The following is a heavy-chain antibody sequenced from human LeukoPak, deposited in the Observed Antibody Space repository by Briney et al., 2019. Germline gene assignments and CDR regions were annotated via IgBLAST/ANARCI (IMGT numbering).Heavy chain of an antibody. J-gene: IGHJ4*02. CDR2: IYYSGST. V-gene: IGHV4-59*01. CDR1: GGSISSYY. D-gene: IGHD3-22*01. Sequence: SETLSLTCTVSGGSISSYYWSWIRQPPGKGLEWIGYIYYSGSTNYNPSLKSRVTISVDTSKNQFSLKLSSVTAADTAVYYCARASDNYYDSSGYWFDYWGQGTLVTVSS. CDR3: ARASDNYYDSSGYWFDY.